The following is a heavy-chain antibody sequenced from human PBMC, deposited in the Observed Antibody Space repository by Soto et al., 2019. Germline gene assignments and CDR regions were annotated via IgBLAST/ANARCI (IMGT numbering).Heavy chain of an antibody. CDR3: ASRYCSSTSCHVIADY. D-gene: IGHD2-2*01. V-gene: IGHV3-23*01. CDR2: ISGSGGST. Sequence: GGSLRLSCAASGFTFSSYAMSWVRQAPGKGLEWVSAISGSGGSTYYADSVKGRFTISRDNSKNTLYLQMNSLRAEDTAVYYCASRYCSSTSCHVIADYWGQGTLVTVSS. CDR1: GFTFSSYA. J-gene: IGHJ4*02.